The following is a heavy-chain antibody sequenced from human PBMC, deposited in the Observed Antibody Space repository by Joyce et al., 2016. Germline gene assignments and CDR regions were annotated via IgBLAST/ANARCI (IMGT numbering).Heavy chain of an antibody. Sequence: EVQLVESGGGLVQPGRSLRLSCTASGFTFGDYAMSWVGQAPGKGLEWVGFIRSKAYGGTTEYAASVKGRFTISRDDSKSIAYLQMNSLKTEDTAVYYCTRACGGSCFDYWGQGTLVTVSS. V-gene: IGHV3-49*04. CDR1: GFTFGDYA. CDR2: IRSKAYGGTT. CDR3: TRACGGSCFDY. D-gene: IGHD2-15*01. J-gene: IGHJ4*02.